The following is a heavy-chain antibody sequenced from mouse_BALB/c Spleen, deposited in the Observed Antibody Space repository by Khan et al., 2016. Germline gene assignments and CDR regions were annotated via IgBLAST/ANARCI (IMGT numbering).Heavy chain of an antibody. J-gene: IGHJ3*02. V-gene: IGHV1-7*01. CDR1: GYTFTSYW. CDR3: ARENEKITNK. D-gene: IGHD1-1*01. CDR2: INPSTGYT. Sequence: QVQLQQSGAELAKPGASVKMSCKASGYTFTSYWMHWVKQRPGQGLEWIGYINPSTGYTEYNQKFKDKATLTADKSSSTAYMQLSSLTSEDSAVYYCARENEKITNKWGQGTLVTVSA.